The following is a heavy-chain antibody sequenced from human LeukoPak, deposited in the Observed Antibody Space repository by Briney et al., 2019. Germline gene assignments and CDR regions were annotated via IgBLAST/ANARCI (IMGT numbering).Heavy chain of an antibody. D-gene: IGHD3-3*01. CDR1: GFTFDDYA. J-gene: IGHJ3*02. CDR3: ASDDFWSGPDAFDI. V-gene: IGHV3-74*01. Sequence: GGSLRLSCAASGFTFDDYAMNWVRQVPGRGLEWVSRINSDGSSTSYADSVKGRFTISRDNAKNTLYLQMNSLRAEDTAVYYCASDDFWSGPDAFDIWGQGTMVTVSS. CDR2: INSDGSST.